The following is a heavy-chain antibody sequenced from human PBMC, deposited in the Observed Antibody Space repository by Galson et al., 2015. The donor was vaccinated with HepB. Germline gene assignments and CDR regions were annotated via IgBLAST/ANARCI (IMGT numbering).Heavy chain of an antibody. J-gene: IGHJ4*02. D-gene: IGHD5-24*01. Sequence: SLRLSCAASVFTFRSYGMHWVRQAPGKGLEWVAVISYDGGNKYYADSVRGRFTISRDNSKNTLYLQMNSLRAEDTAVYYCAKLEADAYNYDGWWGQGTLVTVSS. V-gene: IGHV3-30*18. CDR2: ISYDGGNK. CDR1: VFTFRSYG. CDR3: AKLEADAYNYDGW.